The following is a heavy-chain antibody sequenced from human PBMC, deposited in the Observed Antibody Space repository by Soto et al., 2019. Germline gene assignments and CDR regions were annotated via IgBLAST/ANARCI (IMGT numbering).Heavy chain of an antibody. CDR1: GGSISSGGYY. V-gene: IGHV4-31*03. CDR3: ARKMSGAADEYNWFDP. CDR2: IYYSGST. J-gene: IGHJ5*02. D-gene: IGHD6-13*01. Sequence: QVQLQESGPGLVKPSQTLSLTCTVSGGSISSGGYYWSWIRQHPGKGLEWIGCIYYSGSTYYNPSLKSRVTISVDTSKNQFSLKLSSVTAADTAVYYCARKMSGAADEYNWFDPWGQGTLVTVSS.